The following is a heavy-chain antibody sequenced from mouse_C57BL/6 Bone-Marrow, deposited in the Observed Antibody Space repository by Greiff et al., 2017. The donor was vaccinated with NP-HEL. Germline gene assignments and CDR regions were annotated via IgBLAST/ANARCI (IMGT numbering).Heavy chain of an antibody. D-gene: IGHD3-2*02. CDR1: GYSFTGYY. CDR3: APTAQYYAMDY. CDR2: INPSTGGT. V-gene: IGHV1-42*01. Sequence: EVQLHQSGPELVKPGASVKISCKASGYSFTGYYMNWVKQSPEKSLEWIGEINPSTGGTTYNQKFKAKATLTVDKSSSTAYMQLKSLTSEDSAVYYCAPTAQYYAMDYWGQGTSVTVSS. J-gene: IGHJ4*01.